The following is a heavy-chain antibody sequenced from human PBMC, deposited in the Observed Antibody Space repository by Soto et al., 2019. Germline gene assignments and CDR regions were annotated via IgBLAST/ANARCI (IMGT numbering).Heavy chain of an antibody. CDR3: ARTYNSSSSYFYFYIDV. CDR1: GYTLTSYE. D-gene: IGHD3-22*01. Sequence: GASMKVSCTSSGYTLTSYEVNGLRQATGQGLEWMGWMNPNTGNTGSTQTFQGRVTMTRNTSTTTAYMELSSLTSEDTAVYYCARTYNSSSSYFYFYIDVWCEGTTVTVSS. J-gene: IGHJ6*03. CDR2: MNPNTGNT. V-gene: IGHV1-8*01.